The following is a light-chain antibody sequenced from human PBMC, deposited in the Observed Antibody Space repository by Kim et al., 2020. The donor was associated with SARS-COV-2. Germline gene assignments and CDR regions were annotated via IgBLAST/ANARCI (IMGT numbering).Light chain of an antibody. J-gene: IGLJ3*02. CDR3: SSYTSSRTWV. Sequence: GQSLTISCTGTSSDVGGYNYVSWYQQHPGKAPKLMVYDVSQRPSGVSNRFSGSKSGNTASLTISGLQAEDEADYHCSSYTSSRTWVFGGGTQLTVL. V-gene: IGLV2-14*04. CDR2: DVS. CDR1: SSDVGGYNY.